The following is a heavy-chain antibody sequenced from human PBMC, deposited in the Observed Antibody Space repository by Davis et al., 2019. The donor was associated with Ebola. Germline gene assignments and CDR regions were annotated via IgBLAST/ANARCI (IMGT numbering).Heavy chain of an antibody. J-gene: IGHJ3*02. V-gene: IGHV3-74*01. CDR1: GLTLSRYW. CDR3: ARGRDYALDI. Sequence: GESLKISCAASGLTLSRYWMHWVRQAPGKGLVWVSRINNDGTSTSYADSVEGRFTISRDNAKNSLYLQMNSLRDDDTAVYYCARGRDYALDIWGQGTMVTVSS. D-gene: IGHD2-21*02. CDR2: INNDGTST.